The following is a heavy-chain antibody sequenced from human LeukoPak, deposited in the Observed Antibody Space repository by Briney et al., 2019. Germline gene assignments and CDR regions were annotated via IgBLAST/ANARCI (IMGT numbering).Heavy chain of an antibody. CDR1: GFTFSSHW. Sequence: GGSLRLSCAVSGFTFSSHWMHWVRQAPGKGLVWVSRINSDGGSISYADSVKGRFTISRDNSKNMLYLQMSSLRAEDTAVYYCATVRGSDGNFYIDYWGQGTLVTVSS. D-gene: IGHD2-15*01. J-gene: IGHJ4*02. CDR3: ATVRGSDGNFYIDY. CDR2: INSDGGSI. V-gene: IGHV3-74*01.